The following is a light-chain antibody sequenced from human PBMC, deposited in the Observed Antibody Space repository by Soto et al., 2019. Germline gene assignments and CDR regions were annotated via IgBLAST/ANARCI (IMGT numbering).Light chain of an antibody. J-gene: IGLJ2*01. CDR2: DVT. CDR3: CSYAGTYTFA. V-gene: IGLV2-11*01. Sequence: QSVLTQPRSVSGSPGQSVAISCTGTSSDVGGYNSVSWYQQHPGKAPKLLIYDVTTRPSGVPDRFSGSKSGNTASLTISGLQAEDEADYYCCSYAGTYTFAFGGWTHLTVL. CDR1: SSDVGGYNS.